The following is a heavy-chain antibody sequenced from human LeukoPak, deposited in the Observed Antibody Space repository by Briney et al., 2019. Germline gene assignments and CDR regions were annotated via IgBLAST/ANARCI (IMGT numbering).Heavy chain of an antibody. CDR3: ARHHPKPFTMVQGAPDY. J-gene: IGHJ4*02. Sequence: PSETLSLTCTVSGGSISSSSYYWGWIRQPPEKGLEWIGSIYYSGSTYYNPSLKSRVTISVDTSKNQFSLKLSSVTAADTAVYYRARHHPKPFTMVQGAPDYWGQGTLVTVSS. CDR1: GGSISSSSYY. D-gene: IGHD3-10*01. CDR2: IYYSGST. V-gene: IGHV4-39*01.